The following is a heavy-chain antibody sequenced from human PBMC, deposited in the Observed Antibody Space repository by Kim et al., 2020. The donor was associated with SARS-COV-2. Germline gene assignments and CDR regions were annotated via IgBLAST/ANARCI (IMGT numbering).Heavy chain of an antibody. Sequence: ASVKVSCKASGYTFTSYAMNWVRQAPGQGLEWMGWINTNTGNPTYAQGFTGRFVFSLDNSVSTAYLQISSLKAEDTAVYYCARVGIAAAGRGDYYYYGMDVWGQGTTVTVSS. CDR1: GYTFTSYA. CDR3: ARVGIAAAGRGDYYYYGMDV. J-gene: IGHJ6*02. V-gene: IGHV7-4-1*02. CDR2: INTNTGNP. D-gene: IGHD6-13*01.